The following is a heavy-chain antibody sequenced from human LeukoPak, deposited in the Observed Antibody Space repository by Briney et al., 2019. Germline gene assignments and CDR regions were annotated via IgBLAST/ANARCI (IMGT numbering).Heavy chain of an antibody. CDR1: GGTFSSYA. J-gene: IGHJ4*02. CDR2: INPNSGGT. V-gene: IGHV1-2*02. CDR3: ARVRTSFPYYFDY. D-gene: IGHD2-2*01. Sequence: ASVKVSCKASGGTFSSYAISWVRQAPGQGLEWMGWINPNSGGTNYAQKFQGRVTMTRDTSIGTAYMELSRLRSDDTAVYYCARVRTSFPYYFDYWGQGTLVTVSS.